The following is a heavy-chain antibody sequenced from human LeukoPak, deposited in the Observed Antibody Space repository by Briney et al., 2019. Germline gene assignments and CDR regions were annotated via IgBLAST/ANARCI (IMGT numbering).Heavy chain of an antibody. V-gene: IGHV1-8*01. CDR3: ATGSGWYSNWFDP. D-gene: IGHD6-19*01. Sequence: ASVKVSCKASGYTFTSYDINWVRQAPGQGLEWMGWMNPNSGNTGYAQKFQGRVTMTEDTSTDTAYMELSSLRSEDTAVYYCATGSGWYSNWFDPWGQGTLVTVSS. CDR1: GYTFTSYD. J-gene: IGHJ5*02. CDR2: MNPNSGNT.